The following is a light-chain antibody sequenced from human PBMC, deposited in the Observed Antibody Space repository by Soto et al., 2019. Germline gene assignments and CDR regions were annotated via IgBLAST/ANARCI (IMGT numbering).Light chain of an antibody. J-gene: IGKJ1*01. Sequence: DIHMTQYPSTLSASVGDRVTITCRASQSLTMWLAWYQQEPGKAPNLLIYKTSSLESGVPSRFSGSGSGTEFTLTISRLQADDFATYYCQHWTDYSLTVRQRTKVEVK. CDR3: QHWTDYSLT. CDR1: QSLTMW. V-gene: IGKV1-5*03. CDR2: KTS.